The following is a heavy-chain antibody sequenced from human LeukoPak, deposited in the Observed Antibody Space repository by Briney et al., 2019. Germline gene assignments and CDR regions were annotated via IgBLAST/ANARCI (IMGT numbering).Heavy chain of an antibody. CDR1: GGSISSYY. CDR2: IYYSGST. V-gene: IGHV4-59*12. Sequence: SETLSLTCTVSGGSISSYYWSWIRQPPGKGLEWIGYIYYSGSTNYNPSLKSRVTISVDTSKNQFSLKLSSVTAADTAVYYCARPPRPYGMDVWGQGTTVTVSS. J-gene: IGHJ6*02. CDR3: ARPPRPYGMDV.